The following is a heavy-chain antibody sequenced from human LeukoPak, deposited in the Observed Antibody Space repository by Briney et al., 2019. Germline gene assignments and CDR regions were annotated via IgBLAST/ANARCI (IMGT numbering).Heavy chain of an antibody. D-gene: IGHD6-6*01. CDR2: IYSSGST. CDR3: AKDDVAAFATGYMDV. V-gene: IGHV4-39*07. CDR1: GASISSGSNY. Sequence: SETLSLTCSVSGASISSGSNYWGWIRQPPGKTLEWIGSIYSSGSTYYNPSLKSRVIIIIDTPKNHFSLTLSSVTAADTAVYYCAKDDVAAFATGYMDVWGKGTTVTVSS. J-gene: IGHJ6*03.